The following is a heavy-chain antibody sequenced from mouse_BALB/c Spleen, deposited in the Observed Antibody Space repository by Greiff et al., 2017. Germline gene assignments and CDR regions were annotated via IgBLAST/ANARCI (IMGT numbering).Heavy chain of an antibody. V-gene: IGHV1-14*01. CDR2: INPYNDGT. J-gene: IGHJ4*01. Sequence: VHVKQSGPELVKPGASVKMSCKASGYTFTSYVMHWVKQKPGQGLEWIGYINPYNDGTKYNEKFKGKATLTSDKSSSTAYMELSSLTSEDSAVYYCARGGYGSRDYYAMDYWGQGTSVTVSS. D-gene: IGHD1-1*01. CDR1: GYTFTSYV. CDR3: ARGGYGSRDYYAMDY.